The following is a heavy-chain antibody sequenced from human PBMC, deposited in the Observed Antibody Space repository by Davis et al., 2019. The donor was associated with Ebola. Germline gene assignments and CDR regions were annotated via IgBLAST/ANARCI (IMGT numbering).Heavy chain of an antibody. CDR1: GGSFSTYY. V-gene: IGHV4-59*12. D-gene: IGHD6-13*01. CDR2: IYYTGST. CDR3: ARGGQQQLVRGIYYYYYGMDV. J-gene: IGHJ6*02. Sequence: MPSETLSLTCTVSGGSFSTYYWSWIRQHPGKGLEWIGNIYYTGSTNYNPSLKSRVTISVDTSKNQFSLKLSSVTAADTAVYYCARGGQQQLVRGIYYYYYGMDVWGQGTTVTVSS.